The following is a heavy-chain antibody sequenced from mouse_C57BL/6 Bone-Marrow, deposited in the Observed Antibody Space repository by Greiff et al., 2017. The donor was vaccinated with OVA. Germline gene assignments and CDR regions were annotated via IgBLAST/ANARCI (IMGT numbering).Heavy chain of an antibody. D-gene: IGHD2-5*01. Sequence: VQLQQPGAELVKPGASVKLSCKASGYTFTSYWMQWVKQRPGQGLEWIGEIDPSDSYTTYNQKFKGKATLTVDTSSSTAYMQLSSLTSEDSAVYYCARRAYYSNYDYYAMDYWGQGTSVTVSS. CDR2: IDPSDSYT. CDR1: GYTFTSYW. J-gene: IGHJ4*01. CDR3: ARRAYYSNYDYYAMDY. V-gene: IGHV1-50*01.